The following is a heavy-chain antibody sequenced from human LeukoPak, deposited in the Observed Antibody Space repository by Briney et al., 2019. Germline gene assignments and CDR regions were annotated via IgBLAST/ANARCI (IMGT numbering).Heavy chain of an antibody. Sequence: GGSLRLSCAASGFIFTNYCMHWVRQAPGKGLEWVAIISFDGMIEYYVDSVTGQFTISRDKSKYTLYLQMISLRPENTALYNSAKERASMGADAFDIRGQRKMVTVSP. CDR1: GFIFTNYC. V-gene: IGHV3-30*18. CDR2: ISFDGMIE. D-gene: IGHD1-26*01. J-gene: IGHJ3*02. CDR3: AKERASMGADAFDI.